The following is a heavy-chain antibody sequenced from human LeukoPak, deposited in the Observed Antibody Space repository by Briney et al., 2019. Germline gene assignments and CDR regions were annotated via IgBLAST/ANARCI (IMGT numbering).Heavy chain of an antibody. CDR1: GFTFSSYA. CDR2: ISYDGSNK. CDR3: ARDLGDYYDSSGYIGY. D-gene: IGHD3-22*01. J-gene: IGHJ4*02. V-gene: IGHV3-30-3*01. Sequence: GGSLRLSCAASGFTFSSYAMHWVRQAPGKGLEWVALISYDGSNKYYADSVKGRFTISRDNSKNTLYLQMNSLRAEDTAVYYCARDLGDYYDSSGYIGYWGQGTLVAVSS.